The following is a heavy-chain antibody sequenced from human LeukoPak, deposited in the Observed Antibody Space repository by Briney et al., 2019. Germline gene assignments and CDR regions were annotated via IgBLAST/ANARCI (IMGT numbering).Heavy chain of an antibody. V-gene: IGHV4-34*01. J-gene: IGHJ4*02. CDR3: ARAFLDYYDSSGYYSSSFFDY. CDR2: INHSGST. D-gene: IGHD3-22*01. CDR1: GGSFSGYY. Sequence: SETLSLTCAVYGGSFSGYYWSWIRQPPGKGLEWIGEINHSGSTNYNPSLKSRVTISVDKSKNQFSLKLSSVTAADTAVYYCARAFLDYYDSSGYYSSSFFDYWGQGTLVTVSS.